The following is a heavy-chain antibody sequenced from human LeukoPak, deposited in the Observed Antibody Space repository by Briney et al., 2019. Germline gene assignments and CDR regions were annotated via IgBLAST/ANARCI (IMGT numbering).Heavy chain of an antibody. V-gene: IGHV3-48*03. CDR3: ARGLGYCSSTSCYRLLLSY. CDR2: ISSSGSTI. D-gene: IGHD2-2*01. J-gene: IGHJ4*02. CDR1: GFTSSSYE. Sequence: PGGSLRLSCAASGFTSSSYEMNWVRQAPGKGLEWVSYISSSGSTIYYADSVKGRFTISRDNAKNSLYLQMNSLRAEDTAVYYCARGLGYCSSTSCYRLLLSYWGQGTLVTVSS.